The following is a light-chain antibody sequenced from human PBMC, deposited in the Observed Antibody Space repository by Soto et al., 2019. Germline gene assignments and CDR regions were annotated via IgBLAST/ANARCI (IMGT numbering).Light chain of an antibody. CDR3: QRYNIYPLA. CDR2: DAS. Sequence: DIAKFQTLSTLSACVGDRVTITCRASQSISSWLAWYQQKPGEAPKLLIYDASSLESGVPSRFSGSGSGTEFTLTISGLQLHDYATYHCQRYNIYPLAVGGGTKVDIK. J-gene: IGKJ4*01. V-gene: IGKV1-5*01. CDR1: QSISSW.